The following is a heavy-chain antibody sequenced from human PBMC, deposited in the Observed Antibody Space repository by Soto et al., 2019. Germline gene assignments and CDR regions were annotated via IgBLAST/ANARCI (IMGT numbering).Heavy chain of an antibody. CDR1: VAPISSYS. CDR2: IYYSGRT. CDR3: ARHLGRRSSSWLQYYYYYYYMDV. D-gene: IGHD6-13*01. J-gene: IGHJ6*03. Sequence: SETLSLPGPAFVAPISSYSWTWIRQPPGKGLEWIGYIYYSGRTNYNPSPKSRVTISVDTSKNQFSLKLSSVTAADTAVYYCARHLGRRSSSWLQYYYYYYYMDVWGKGTTVTVSS. V-gene: IGHV4-59*08.